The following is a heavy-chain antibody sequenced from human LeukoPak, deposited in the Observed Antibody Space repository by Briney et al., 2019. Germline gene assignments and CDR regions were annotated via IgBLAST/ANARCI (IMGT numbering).Heavy chain of an antibody. V-gene: IGHV4-59*01. Sequence: SETLSLTCTVPGVSISSNYWSWIRQPPGEGLECIGYIFNSADIRYNPSLQSRVTISVDTSKNQLSLKLSSVTAADTAIYYCASLNYHGSRSPFDYWGQGMLVTVSS. J-gene: IGHJ4*02. CDR1: GVSISSNY. CDR2: IFNSADI. CDR3: ASLNYHGSRSPFDY. D-gene: IGHD3-10*01.